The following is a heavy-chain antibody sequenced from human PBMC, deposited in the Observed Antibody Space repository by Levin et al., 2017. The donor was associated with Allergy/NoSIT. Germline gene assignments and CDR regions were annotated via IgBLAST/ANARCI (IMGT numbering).Heavy chain of an antibody. V-gene: IGHV5-51*01. D-gene: IGHD1-1*01. CDR2: IYPGDSDT. CDR1: GYSFISYW. Sequence: KVSCQGSGYSFISYWIGWVRQKPGKGLEWMGIIYPGDSDTRYSPSFQGQVTIPADKSISTAYLQWSSLKASDTAIYYCARRGTRDYYYYMHVWGKGTTLTVSS. CDR3: ARRGTRDYYYYMHV. J-gene: IGHJ6*03.